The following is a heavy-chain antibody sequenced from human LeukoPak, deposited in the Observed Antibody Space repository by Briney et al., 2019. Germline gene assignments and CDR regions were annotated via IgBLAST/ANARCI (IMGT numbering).Heavy chain of an antibody. J-gene: IGHJ4*02. D-gene: IGHD3-3*01. V-gene: IGHV3-21*01. CDR2: ISSSSSYI. CDR1: GFTFSSYS. CDR3: ASYDFWSGSDDY. Sequence: PGGSLRLSCAASGFTFSSYSMNWVRQAPGKGLEWVSSISSSSSYIYYADSVKGRFTISRDNAKNSLYLQMDSLRAEDTAVYYCASYDFWSGSDDYWGQGTLVTVSS.